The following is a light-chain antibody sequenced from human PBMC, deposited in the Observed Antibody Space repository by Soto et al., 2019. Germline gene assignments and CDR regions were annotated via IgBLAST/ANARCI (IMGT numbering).Light chain of an antibody. CDR2: DAS. CDR3: QQYDSSPFT. Sequence: EIVLTQSPGTLSLSPGERATLSCRASQSVSSSYLAWYQQKPGQAPRLLIYDASSRATGIPDRFSGGGSGTDFTLTISRLEPEDFAVYYCQQYDSSPFTFGPGTKVDIK. J-gene: IGKJ3*01. CDR1: QSVSSSY. V-gene: IGKV3-20*01.